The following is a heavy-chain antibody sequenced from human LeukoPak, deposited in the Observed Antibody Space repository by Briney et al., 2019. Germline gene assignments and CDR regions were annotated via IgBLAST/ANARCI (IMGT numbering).Heavy chain of an antibody. J-gene: IGHJ4*02. V-gene: IGHV1-2*02. Sequence: ASVKVSCKASGYTFTGYQMHWVRQAPGQGLEWMGWINPNSSATNYAQEFQGRVTMTRDTSIGTAYMELSRLRSDDTAVYYCARDYYGSGSYSTDYWGQGTLVTVSS. CDR2: INPNSSAT. CDR1: GYTFTGYQ. CDR3: ARDYYGSGSYSTDY. D-gene: IGHD3-10*01.